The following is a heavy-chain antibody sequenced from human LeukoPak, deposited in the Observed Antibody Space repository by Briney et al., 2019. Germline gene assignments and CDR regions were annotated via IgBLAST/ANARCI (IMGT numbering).Heavy chain of an antibody. CDR3: AKDAGGSGSYYSAFDI. CDR1: GFTFDDYA. Sequence: GGSLRLSCAASGFTFDDYAMQWVRQAPGKGLEWGSGISWNSGSIGYADSVKGRFTISRDNAKNSLYLQMNSLRAEDTALYYCAKDAGGSGSYYSAFDIWGQGTMVTVSS. J-gene: IGHJ3*02. CDR2: ISWNSGSI. V-gene: IGHV3-9*01. D-gene: IGHD3-10*01.